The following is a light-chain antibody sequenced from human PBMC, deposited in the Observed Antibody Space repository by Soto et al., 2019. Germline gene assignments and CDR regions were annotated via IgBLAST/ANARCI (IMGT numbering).Light chain of an antibody. CDR3: SSYTSTNTLYV. CDR2: EVS. CDR1: SSDVGAWNY. V-gene: IGLV2-14*01. Sequence: QSVLTQPASVSGSPGQSITISCTGTSSDVGAWNYVSWYQQHPGKAPKLMIYEVSSRPSGISNRFSGSKSGNTASLTISGLQAEDEAAYYCSSYTSTNTLYVFGTGTKVPS. J-gene: IGLJ1*01.